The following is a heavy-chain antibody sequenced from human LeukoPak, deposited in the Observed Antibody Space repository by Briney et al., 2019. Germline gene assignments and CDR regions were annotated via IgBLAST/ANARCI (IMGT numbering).Heavy chain of an antibody. CDR3: ARRGIAAGGGNWFDP. J-gene: IGHJ5*02. D-gene: IGHD6-13*01. CDR1: GYSFTSYW. Sequence: PGESLKISCKGSGYSFTSYWIGWVRQMPGKGLEWMGIIYPGDSDTRYSPSFQGQVTISADKSISTAYLQWSSLKASDTAMYYCARRGIAAGGGNWFDPWGQGTLVTVSS. V-gene: IGHV5-51*01. CDR2: IYPGDSDT.